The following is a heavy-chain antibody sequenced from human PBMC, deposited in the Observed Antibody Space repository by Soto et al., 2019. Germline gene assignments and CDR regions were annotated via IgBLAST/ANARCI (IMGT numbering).Heavy chain of an antibody. J-gene: IGHJ4*02. Sequence: LSLTCTVSGVSVSSGSFYWAWIRQPPGKGLEWIGFGSYSGTTNYKPSLKSRVTISVDTSRSQISLKVSSLTAADTAVYYCARGATVTQFDYWGRGTLVTVSS. CDR2: GSYSGTT. V-gene: IGHV4-61*01. CDR1: GVSVSSGSFY. D-gene: IGHD4-17*01. CDR3: ARGATVTQFDY.